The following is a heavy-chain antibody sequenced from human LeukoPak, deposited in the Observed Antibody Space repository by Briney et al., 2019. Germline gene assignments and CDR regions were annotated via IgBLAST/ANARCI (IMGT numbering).Heavy chain of an antibody. V-gene: IGHV4-59*12. CDR2: IYYSGST. J-gene: IGHJ4*02. Sequence: PSETLSLTCTVSGGSISSYYWSWIRQPPGKGLEWIGYIYYSGSTNYNPSLKSRVTISVDTSKNQFSLKLSSVTAADTAVYYCAREGTYYYDTSENSWGQGTLVTVSS. CDR1: GGSISSYY. CDR3: AREGTYYYDTSENS. D-gene: IGHD3-22*01.